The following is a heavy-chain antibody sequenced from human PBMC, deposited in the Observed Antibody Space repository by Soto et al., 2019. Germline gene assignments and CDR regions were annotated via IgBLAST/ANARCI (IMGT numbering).Heavy chain of an antibody. CDR1: GYTFSGYY. CDR3: ARAAVAAPRSGDYAMDV. Sequence: QVQLVQSGAEVEKPGASVKVSCTGSGYTFSGYYIHWVRQAPGQGLEWMGWINPNSGGTKYAQRFQDRITVTRDTSITTAYMELRRLRSDDTAVYYCARAAVAAPRSGDYAMDVWGVGTTVTVSS. V-gene: IGHV1-2*02. D-gene: IGHD6-19*01. CDR2: INPNSGGT. J-gene: IGHJ6*04.